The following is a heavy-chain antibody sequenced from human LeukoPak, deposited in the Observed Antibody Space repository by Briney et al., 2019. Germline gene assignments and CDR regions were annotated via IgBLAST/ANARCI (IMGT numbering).Heavy chain of an antibody. J-gene: IGHJ4*02. CDR3: ARFYGSGSNFDY. CDR1: GGSFSGYY. D-gene: IGHD3-10*01. Sequence: PSETLSLTCAVYGGSFSGYYWSWIRQPPGKGLEWIGEINHSGSTNYNPSLKSRVTISVDTSKNQFSLKLSSVTAADTAVYYCARFYGSGSNFDYWGQGTLVTVSS. CDR2: INHSGST. V-gene: IGHV4-34*01.